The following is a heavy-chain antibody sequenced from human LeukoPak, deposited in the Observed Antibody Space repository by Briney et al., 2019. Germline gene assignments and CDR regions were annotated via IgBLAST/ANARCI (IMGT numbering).Heavy chain of an antibody. D-gene: IGHD4-17*01. CDR3: ARDYSTVTTFFDY. J-gene: IGHJ4*02. CDR1: GFSFSDNY. CDR2: ITTSGSTV. V-gene: IGHV3-11*04. Sequence: GGSLRLSCEASGFSFSDNYMSWIRQAPGKGLEWVSYITTSGSTVYYAESVKGRFTVSRDNAKNSLYLQMNSLRAEDTAVYYCARDYSTVTTFFDYWGQGTLVTVSS.